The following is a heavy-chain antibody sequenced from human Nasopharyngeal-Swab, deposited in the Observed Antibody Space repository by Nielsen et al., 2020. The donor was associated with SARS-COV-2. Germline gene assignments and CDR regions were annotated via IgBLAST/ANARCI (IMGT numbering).Heavy chain of an antibody. D-gene: IGHD4/OR15-4a*01. CDR2: IGDKARNYAT. J-gene: IGHJ4*02. CDR3: TTDYYFDY. CDR1: GFVFSGSA. Sequence: GESLKISCAASGFVFSGSAIHWVRQASGKGLEWVGRIGDKARNYATTYAASVKGRFTISRDDSKNTAFLQMDSLNTEDTALYYCTTDYYFDYWGQGTLVTVSS. V-gene: IGHV3-73*01.